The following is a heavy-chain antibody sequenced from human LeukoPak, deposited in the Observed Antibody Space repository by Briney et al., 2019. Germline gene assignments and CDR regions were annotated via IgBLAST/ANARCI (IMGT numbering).Heavy chain of an antibody. Sequence: ASVKVSCKASGYTFTSYDINWVRQATGQGLEWMGWMNPNSGNTSYAQKFQGRVTITRNTSISTAYMELSSLRSEDTAVYYCARGYCSSTSCYRDSNWFDPWGQGTLVTVSS. J-gene: IGHJ5*02. CDR3: ARGYCSSTSCYRDSNWFDP. V-gene: IGHV1-8*03. CDR2: MNPNSGNT. CDR1: GYTFTSYD. D-gene: IGHD2-2*02.